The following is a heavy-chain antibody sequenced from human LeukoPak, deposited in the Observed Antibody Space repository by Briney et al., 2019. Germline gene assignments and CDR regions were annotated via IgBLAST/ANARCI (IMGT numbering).Heavy chain of an antibody. V-gene: IGHV3-23*05. Sequence: SGGSLRLSCVASGFTFSSNAMTWVRQAPGKGLEWVSSIHGSGNTYYADSVKGRFTISRDNSKNSLYLQMNSLRDEDTAVYYCARCAYGEDYFDYWGQGTLVTVSS. CDR2: IHGSGNT. CDR1: GFTFSSNA. D-gene: IGHD4-17*01. CDR3: ARCAYGEDYFDY. J-gene: IGHJ4*02.